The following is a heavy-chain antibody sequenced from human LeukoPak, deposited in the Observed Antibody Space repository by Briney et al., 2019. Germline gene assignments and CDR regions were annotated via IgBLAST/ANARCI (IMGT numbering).Heavy chain of an antibody. CDR2: IIPILGTA. V-gene: IGHV1-69*05. Sequence: SVKVSCKASGGTFSSYAISWVRQAPGQGLEWMGGIIPILGTANYAQKFQGRVTITTDESTSTAYMELSSLRSEDTAVYYCARDRRTYYYDSSGYLDYWGQGTLVTVSS. J-gene: IGHJ4*02. CDR1: GGTFSSYA. CDR3: ARDRRTYYYDSSGYLDY. D-gene: IGHD3-22*01.